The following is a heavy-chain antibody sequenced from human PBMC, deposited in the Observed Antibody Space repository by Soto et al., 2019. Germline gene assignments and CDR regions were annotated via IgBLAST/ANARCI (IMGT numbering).Heavy chain of an antibody. CDR2: IWYDGSNK. Sequence: VQLVESGGGVVQPGRSLRLSCAASGFTFSSYGMHWVRQAPGKGLEWVAVIWYDGSNKYYADSVKGRFTISRDNSKNTLYLQMNSLRAEDTAVYYCARASTYYYDSSGYLGIDYWGQGTLVTVSS. CDR1: GFTFSSYG. CDR3: ARASTYYYDSSGYLGIDY. D-gene: IGHD3-22*01. V-gene: IGHV3-33*01. J-gene: IGHJ4*02.